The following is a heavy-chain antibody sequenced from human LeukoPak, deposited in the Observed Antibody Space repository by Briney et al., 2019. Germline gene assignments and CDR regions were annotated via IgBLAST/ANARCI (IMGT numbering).Heavy chain of an antibody. CDR2: INPNSGNT. CDR1: GYSFTAYY. J-gene: IGHJ4*02. CDR3: ARGGGVGATAQH. V-gene: IGHV1-8*03. Sequence: ASVKVSCKASGYSFTAYYMHWVRQAPGQGLEWMGWINPNSGNTGYAQKFQGRVTITRNTSISTAYMELSSLRSEDTAVYYCARGGGVGATAQHWGQGTLVTVSS. D-gene: IGHD1-26*01.